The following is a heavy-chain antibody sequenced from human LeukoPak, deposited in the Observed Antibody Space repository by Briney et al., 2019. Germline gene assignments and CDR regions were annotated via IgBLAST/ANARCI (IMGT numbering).Heavy chain of an antibody. CDR3: AKEYRGYSSSSGAFDY. D-gene: IGHD6-6*01. Sequence: GGSLRLSCAASGFTFSSYSMNWVRQAPGKGLEWVSYISSSSSTIYYADSVKGRFTISRDNAKNSLYLQMNSLRAEDTAVYYCAKEYRGYSSSSGAFDYWGQGTLVTVSS. J-gene: IGHJ4*02. CDR1: GFTFSSYS. CDR2: ISSSSSTI. V-gene: IGHV3-48*01.